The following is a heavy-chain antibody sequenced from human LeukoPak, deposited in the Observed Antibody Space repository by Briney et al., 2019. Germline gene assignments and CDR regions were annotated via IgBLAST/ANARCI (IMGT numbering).Heavy chain of an antibody. CDR3: ARHATHDYGDYGGYFDL. J-gene: IGHJ2*01. V-gene: IGHV4-59*08. Sequence: PSETLSLTCTVSGGSISSYYWSWIRQPPGKGLEWIGYIYYSGSTNYNPSLKSRVTISLGTSKNHFSLKLTSVTAADTAVYYCARHATHDYGDYGGYFDLWGRGSLVTVSS. CDR1: GGSISSYY. D-gene: IGHD4-17*01. CDR2: IYYSGST.